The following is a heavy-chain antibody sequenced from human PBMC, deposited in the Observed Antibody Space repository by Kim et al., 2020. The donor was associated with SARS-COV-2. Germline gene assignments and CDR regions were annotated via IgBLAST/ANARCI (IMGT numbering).Heavy chain of an antibody. D-gene: IGHD3-10*01. CDR3: AREGWFGELPHYYGMDV. J-gene: IGHJ6*02. Sequence: VKGRATISRDNAKNSLYLKMNSLRAEDTAVYYWAREGWFGELPHYYGMDVWGQGTTVTVSS. V-gene: IGHV3-48*03.